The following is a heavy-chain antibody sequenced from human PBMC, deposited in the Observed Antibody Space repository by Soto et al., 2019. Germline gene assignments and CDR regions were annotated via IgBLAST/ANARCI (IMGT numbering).Heavy chain of an antibody. CDR2: ISSSSSYI. J-gene: IGHJ4*02. CDR3: ASGLVLRFLEWLSALGY. V-gene: IGHV3-21*01. D-gene: IGHD3-3*01. Sequence: VQLVESGGGLVKPGGSLRLSCAASGFTFSSYSMNWVRQAPGKGLEWVSSISSSSSYIYYADSVKGRFTISRDNAKNSLYLQMNSLRAEDTAVYYCASGLVLRFLEWLSALGYWGQGTLVTVSS. CDR1: GFTFSSYS.